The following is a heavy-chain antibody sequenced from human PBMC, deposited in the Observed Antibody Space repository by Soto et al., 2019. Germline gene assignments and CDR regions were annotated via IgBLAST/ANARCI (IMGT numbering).Heavy chain of an antibody. J-gene: IGHJ6*02. CDR1: GFTFSSYS. CDR2: ISSSSSYI. CDR3: AIFWSGYNYYYGIDV. V-gene: IGHV3-21*01. D-gene: IGHD3-3*01. Sequence: EVQLVESEGGLVKPGGSLRLSCAASGFTFSSYSMNWVRQAPGKGLEWVSSISSSSSYIYYADSVKGRFTISRDNAKNSLYLQMNSLRAEDTAVYYCAIFWSGYNYYYGIDVSGQGTTVTVSS.